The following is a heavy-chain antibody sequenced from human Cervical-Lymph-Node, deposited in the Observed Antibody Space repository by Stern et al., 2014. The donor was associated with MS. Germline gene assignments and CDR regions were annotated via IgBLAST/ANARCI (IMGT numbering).Heavy chain of an antibody. CDR3: AITPRSTYYDFWSGPVY. CDR2: ISAYNGNT. V-gene: IGHV1-18*01. J-gene: IGHJ4*02. CDR1: GYTFTSYG. Sequence: QVQLVQSGAEVKRPGASVKVSCKASGYTFTSYGISWVRQAPGQGLEWMGWISAYNGNTNYAQKLQGRVTMTTDTSTSTAYMELRSLRSDDTAVYYCAITPRSTYYDFWSGPVYWGQGTLVTVSS. D-gene: IGHD3-3*01.